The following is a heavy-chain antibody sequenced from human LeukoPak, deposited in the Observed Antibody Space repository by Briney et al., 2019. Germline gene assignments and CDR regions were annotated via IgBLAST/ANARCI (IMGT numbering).Heavy chain of an antibody. V-gene: IGHV3-30*18. Sequence: GRSLRLSCAASGFTFSSYGMHWVRQAPGKGLEWVAVISYDGSNKYYADSVKGRFTISRDNSKNTLYLQMNSLRAEDTAVYYCAKPYSGSFYFDYWGQGTLVTVSS. CDR2: ISYDGSNK. D-gene: IGHD1-26*01. CDR1: GFTFSSYG. CDR3: AKPYSGSFYFDY. J-gene: IGHJ4*02.